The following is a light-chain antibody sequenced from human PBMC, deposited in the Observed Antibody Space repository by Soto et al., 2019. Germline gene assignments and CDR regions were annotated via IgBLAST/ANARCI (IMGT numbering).Light chain of an antibody. J-gene: IGKJ5*01. V-gene: IGKV2-30*02. CDR1: QSLVHRDGNTY. CDR3: MQGSHWPQIT. Sequence: DVVVTQSPLSLPVTLGQAASISCRSSQSLVHRDGNTYLSWFRQRPGQSPRRLIYKVSNREAGVPDRFSGSGSGNDFTLKISRVEAEDVGLYYCMQGSHWPQITFGQGTRLEI. CDR2: KVS.